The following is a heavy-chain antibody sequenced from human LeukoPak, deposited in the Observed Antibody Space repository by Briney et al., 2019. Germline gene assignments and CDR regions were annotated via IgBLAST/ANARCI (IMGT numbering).Heavy chain of an antibody. Sequence: SETLSLTCTDSGGSISSHYWSWIRQPPGKGLEWIGYIYYSGSTNYNPSLKSRVTISVDTSKNQFSLKLSSVTAADTAVYYCARDRRVEMATINYFDYWGQGTLVTVSS. CDR3: ARDRRVEMATINYFDY. D-gene: IGHD5-24*01. J-gene: IGHJ4*02. CDR1: GGSISSHY. CDR2: IYYSGST. V-gene: IGHV4-59*11.